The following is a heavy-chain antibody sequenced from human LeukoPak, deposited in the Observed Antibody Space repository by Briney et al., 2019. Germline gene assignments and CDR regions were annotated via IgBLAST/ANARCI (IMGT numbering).Heavy chain of an antibody. V-gene: IGHV1-18*01. CDR1: GYTFTSYG. Sequence: GASVKDSCKASGYTFTSYGISWVRQAPGQGLEWMGWISAYNGNTNYAQKLQGRVTMTTDTSTSTAYMELWSLRSDDTAVYYCARGFGYYYDSSGYYPYYYYYYYMDVWGKGTTVTVSS. CDR2: ISAYNGNT. D-gene: IGHD3-22*01. CDR3: ARGFGYYYDSSGYYPYYYYYYYMDV. J-gene: IGHJ6*03.